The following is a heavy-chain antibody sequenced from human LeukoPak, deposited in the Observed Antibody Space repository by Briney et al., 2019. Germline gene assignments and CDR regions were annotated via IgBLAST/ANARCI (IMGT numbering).Heavy chain of an antibody. CDR1: GFTFSSFT. Sequence: GGSLRLSCAASGFTFSSFTMNWVRQAPGKGLEWVSSISSSSSYIYYADSVKGRFTISRDDAKNSLFLQMSSLRAEDTAVYYCAKGREAYSGSYTPFGSWGQGILVTVSS. D-gene: IGHD1-26*01. CDR3: AKGREAYSGSYTPFGS. CDR2: ISSSSSYI. V-gene: IGHV3-21*01. J-gene: IGHJ4*02.